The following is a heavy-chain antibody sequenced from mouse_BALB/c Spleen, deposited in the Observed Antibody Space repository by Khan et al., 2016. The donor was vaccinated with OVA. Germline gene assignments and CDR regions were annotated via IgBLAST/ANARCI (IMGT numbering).Heavy chain of an antibody. D-gene: IGHD2-2*01. J-gene: IGHJ3*01. CDR2: ISYSGST. CDR3: ARGENGYHLAWFAY. Sequence: EVQLQESGPGLVKPSQSLSLTCTVTGYSITSDYAWNWIRQFPGNKLEWMGYISYSGSTSYNPSLKSRISITRDTSKNQFFLQLNSVTTEDTATYYCARGENGYHLAWFAYWGQGTLVTVSA. V-gene: IGHV3-2*02. CDR1: GYSITSDYA.